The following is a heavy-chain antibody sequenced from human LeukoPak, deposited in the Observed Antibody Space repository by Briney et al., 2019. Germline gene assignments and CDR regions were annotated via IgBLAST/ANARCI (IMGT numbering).Heavy chain of an antibody. V-gene: IGHV1-18*04. CDR3: ARNSRFSLLWFGELLDY. CDR1: GYTFTSYG. D-gene: IGHD3-10*01. CDR2: ISAYNGNT. Sequence: GASVKVSCKASGYTFTSYGISWVRQAPGQGLEWMGWISAYNGNTNYAQKLQGRVTMTTDTSTSTAYMELRSLRSDDTAVYYCARNSRFSLLWFGELLDYWGQGTLGTVSS. J-gene: IGHJ4*02.